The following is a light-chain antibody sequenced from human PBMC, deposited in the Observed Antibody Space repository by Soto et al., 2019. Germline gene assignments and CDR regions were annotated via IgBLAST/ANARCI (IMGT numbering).Light chain of an antibody. J-gene: IGKJ5*01. Sequence: EIVMTQSPATLSLSPGERATLSCRASQSVSSNLAWYQQKPGQAPRLLIYGASTRATGIPARFSGSGSGTEFTLTISSLQSEDFAVYYCQQYNNWPLGITFGQGTRLEIK. CDR2: GAS. CDR3: QQYNNWPLGIT. V-gene: IGKV3-15*01. CDR1: QSVSSN.